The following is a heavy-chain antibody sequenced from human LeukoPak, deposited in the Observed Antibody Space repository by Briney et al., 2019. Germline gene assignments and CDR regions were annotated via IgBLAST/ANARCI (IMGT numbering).Heavy chain of an antibody. CDR3: ARGDSSDNFDY. V-gene: IGHV3-74*01. CDR2: INSDGSST. Sequence: VWSLRLSCAASGFTFSSYWMHWVRQAAGKGLVGVSRINSDGSSTSYADSVKGRFTISRDNAKNTLYLQTNSLRADGTAVYYCARGDSSDNFDYWGQGTLVTVSS. J-gene: IGHJ4*02. CDR1: GFTFSSYW. D-gene: IGHD6-19*01.